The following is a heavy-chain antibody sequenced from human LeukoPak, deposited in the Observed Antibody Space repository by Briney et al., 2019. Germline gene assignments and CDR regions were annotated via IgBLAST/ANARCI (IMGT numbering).Heavy chain of an antibody. V-gene: IGHV4-59*01. J-gene: IGHJ4*02. CDR3: ARESTYYFDY. Sequence: PSETLSLTCTVSGGSISSYYWSWIRQPPGKGLEWIGYIYYSGSTNCNPSLKSRVTISVDTSKNQFSLKLSSVTAADTAVYYCARESTYYFDYWGQGTLVTVSS. CDR2: IYYSGST. CDR1: GGSISSYY.